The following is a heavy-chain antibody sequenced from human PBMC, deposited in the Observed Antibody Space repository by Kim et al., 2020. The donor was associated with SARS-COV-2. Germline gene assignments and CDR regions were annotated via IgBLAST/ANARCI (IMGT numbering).Heavy chain of an antibody. J-gene: IGHJ4*02. CDR2: IYYSGST. CDR1: GGSISSSSYY. D-gene: IGHD5-12*01. CDR3: ARHDPQWLRFEGYFDY. V-gene: IGHV4-39*01. Sequence: SETLSLTCTVSGGSISSSSYYWGWIRQPPGKGLEWIRSIYYSGSTYYNPSLKSRVTISVDTSKNQFSLKLSSVTAADTAVYYCARHDPQWLRFEGYFDYWGQGTLVTVSS.